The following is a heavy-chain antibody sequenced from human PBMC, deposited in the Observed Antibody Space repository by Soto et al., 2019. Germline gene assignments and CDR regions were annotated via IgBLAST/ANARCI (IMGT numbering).Heavy chain of an antibody. CDR3: TRGGEVTVTDDLVAFDI. V-gene: IGHV4-34*01. D-gene: IGHD4-17*01. J-gene: IGHJ3*02. CDR2: INHSGST. CDR1: GGSFSGYF. Sequence: QVQLQQWGAGLLKPSETLSLTCAVYGGSFSGYFWSWIRQPPGKGLEWIGEINHSGSTNYNPSLKSRVTISVXXSXNXXSLKLSSVTAADMARYYCTRGGEVTVTDDLVAFDIWGQGTRVTVSS.